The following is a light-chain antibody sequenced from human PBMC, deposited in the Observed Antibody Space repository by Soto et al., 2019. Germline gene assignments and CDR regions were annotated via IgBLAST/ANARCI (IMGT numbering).Light chain of an antibody. CDR2: AAS. Sequence: DIQMTQSPSSVSASVGDRVTITCRASQGINNWLAWYQQKLGKAPKLLIYAASSLQSGVPSRFSGSGSGTDVTLSINSLQPEDFATYYCQQAGGFPLTFGGGTKVEL. CDR3: QQAGGFPLT. V-gene: IGKV1-12*01. J-gene: IGKJ4*01. CDR1: QGINNW.